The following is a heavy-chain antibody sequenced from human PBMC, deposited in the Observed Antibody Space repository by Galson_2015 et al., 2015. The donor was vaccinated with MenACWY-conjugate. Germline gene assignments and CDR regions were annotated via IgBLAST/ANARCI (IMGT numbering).Heavy chain of an antibody. D-gene: IGHD3-16*01. Sequence: QSGAEVKKPGESLKISCKGSGYTFTNNWIGWVRQMPGKGLEWMGIMNPVDSGTRYSPSFQGQVAISADKSISTTFLEWSSLKASDTAVYYCARGAQGYFDYRGQGALVTVSS. V-gene: IGHV5-51*01. CDR2: MNPVDSGT. CDR1: GYTFTNNW. J-gene: IGHJ4*02. CDR3: ARGAQGYFDY.